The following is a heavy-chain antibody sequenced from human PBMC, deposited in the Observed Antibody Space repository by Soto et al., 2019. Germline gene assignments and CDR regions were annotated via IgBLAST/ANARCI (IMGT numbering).Heavy chain of an antibody. CDR1: GDSIIRSASY. V-gene: IGHV4-39*01. Sequence: LSLTCTVSGDSIIRSASYRGWVRQPPRKGLEWIGSIFSLGSSYYNPSLRSPVTMSVDTSKNQFSLRLRSVTAADTALYFCARHSLALRKNNWFDPWGQGIMVTVSS. CDR2: IFSLGSS. CDR3: ARHSLALRKNNWFDP. J-gene: IGHJ5*02. D-gene: IGHD3-3*02.